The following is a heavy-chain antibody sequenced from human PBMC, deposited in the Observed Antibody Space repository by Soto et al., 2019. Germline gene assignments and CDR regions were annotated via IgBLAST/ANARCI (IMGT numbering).Heavy chain of an antibody. CDR2: ISGSGGST. V-gene: IGHV3-23*01. CDR3: AKDQKYYYGSGSYMPSFDY. CDR1: GFTFSSYA. J-gene: IGHJ4*02. D-gene: IGHD3-10*01. Sequence: GGSLRLSCAASGFTFSSYAMSWVRQAPGKGLEWVSAISGSGGSTYYADSVKGRFTISRDNSKNTLYLQMNSLRAEDTAVYYCAKDQKYYYGSGSYMPSFDYWGQGTLVTVSS.